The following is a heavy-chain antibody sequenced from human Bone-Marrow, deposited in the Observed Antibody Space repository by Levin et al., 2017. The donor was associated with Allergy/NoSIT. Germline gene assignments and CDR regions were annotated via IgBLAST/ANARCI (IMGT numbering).Heavy chain of an antibody. Sequence: GESLKISCKGSGYTFTSFWISWVRQVPGKGLEWMGRIDPSDSYMSYSPSFHGHITISADKSSNTVYLQWNSLSASEADVYYCAGHGAQDSGSGWFDTWGQGALVTVSS. CDR2: IDPSDSYM. CDR3: AGHGAQDSGSGWFDT. D-gene: IGHD3-10*01. CDR1: GYTFTSFW. V-gene: IGHV5-10-1*01. J-gene: IGHJ5*02.